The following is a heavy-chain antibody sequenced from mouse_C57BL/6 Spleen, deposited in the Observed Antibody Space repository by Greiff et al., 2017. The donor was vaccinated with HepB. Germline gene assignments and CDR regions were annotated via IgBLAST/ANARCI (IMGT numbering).Heavy chain of an antibody. CDR2: IYPSDSET. CDR3: ARNDGRGYFDV. CDR1: GYTFTSYW. J-gene: IGHJ1*03. D-gene: IGHD2-3*01. V-gene: IGHV1-61*01. Sequence: VQLQQPGAELVRPGSSVKLSCKASGYTFTSYWMDWVKQRPGQGLEWIGNIYPSDSETHYNQKFKDKATLTVDKSSSTAYMQLSSLTSEDSAVYYCARNDGRGYFDVWGTGTTVTVSS.